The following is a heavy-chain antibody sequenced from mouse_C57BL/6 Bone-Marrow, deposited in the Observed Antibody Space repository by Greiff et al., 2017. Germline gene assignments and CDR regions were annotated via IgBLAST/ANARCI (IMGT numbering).Heavy chain of an antibody. J-gene: IGHJ4*01. CDR1: GYTFTDYY. D-gene: IGHD2-10*01. CDR3: AGLPYAMDY. Sequence: EVKLQQSGPVLVKPGASVKMSCKASGYTFTDYYMNWVKQSHGKSLEWIGVINPYNGGTSYNQKFKGKATLTVDKSSSTAYMELNSLTSEDSAVYYCAGLPYAMDYWGQGTSVTVSS. CDR2: INPYNGGT. V-gene: IGHV1-19*01.